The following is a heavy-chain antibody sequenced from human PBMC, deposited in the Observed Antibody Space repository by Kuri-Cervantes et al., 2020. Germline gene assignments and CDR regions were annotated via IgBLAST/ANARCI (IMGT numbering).Heavy chain of an antibody. CDR2: IYYSGST. CDR3: ARGQFDILTGYYLKY. CDR1: GGSTSSSSYY. J-gene: IGHJ4*02. D-gene: IGHD3-9*01. V-gene: IGHV4-39*07. Sequence: SETLSLTCTVSGGSTSSSSYYWGWIRQPPGKGLEWIGSIYYSGSTYYNPSLKSRVTISVDTSKNQFSLKLSSVTAADTAVYYCARGQFDILTGYYLKYWGQGTLVTVSS.